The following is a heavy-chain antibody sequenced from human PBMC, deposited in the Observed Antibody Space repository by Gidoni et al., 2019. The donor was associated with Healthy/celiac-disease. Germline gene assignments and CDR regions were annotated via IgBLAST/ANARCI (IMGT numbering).Heavy chain of an antibody. CDR3: AKVRGPSKPALDNGEDY. CDR1: GFTFSSYA. Sequence: EVQLVESGGGLVQPGGSLRLSCAASGFTFSSYAMSWVRQAPGKGLEWVSAISGSGGSTYYADSVKGRFTISRDNSKNTLYLQMNSLRAEDTAVYYCAKVRGPSKPALDNGEDYWGQGTLVTVSS. V-gene: IGHV3-23*04. D-gene: IGHD4-17*01. J-gene: IGHJ4*02. CDR2: ISGSGGST.